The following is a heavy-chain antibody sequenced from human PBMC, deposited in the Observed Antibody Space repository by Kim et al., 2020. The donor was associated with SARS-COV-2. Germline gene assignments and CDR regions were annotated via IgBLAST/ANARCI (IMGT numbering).Heavy chain of an antibody. D-gene: IGHD3-3*02. Sequence: NKYNAHSVEGRFNNSRGNSKNTLFLEMNSLRGEDTAVYYCARVSPDGFDLWGRGTLVTVSS. V-gene: IGHV3-33*01. CDR3: ARVSPDGFDL. J-gene: IGHJ2*01. CDR2: NK.